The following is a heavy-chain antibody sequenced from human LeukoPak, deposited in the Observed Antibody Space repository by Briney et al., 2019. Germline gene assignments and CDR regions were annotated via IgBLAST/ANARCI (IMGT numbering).Heavy chain of an antibody. J-gene: IGHJ5*02. Sequence: ASVKVSCKASGYTFTSYYMHWVRQAPGQGLEWMGWISAYNGNTNYAQKLQGRVTMTTDTSTSTAYMELRSLRSDDTAVYYCARDRSRSIMITFGGVIVPPGNPWGQGTLVTVSS. CDR1: GYTFTSYY. CDR3: ARDRSRSIMITFGGVIVPPGNP. D-gene: IGHD3-16*02. V-gene: IGHV1-18*04. CDR2: ISAYNGNT.